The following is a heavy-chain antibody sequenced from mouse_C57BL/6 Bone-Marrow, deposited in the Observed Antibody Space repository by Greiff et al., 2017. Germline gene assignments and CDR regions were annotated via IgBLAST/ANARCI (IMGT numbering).Heavy chain of an antibody. CDR2: IYPGSGST. CDR1: GYTFTSYW. V-gene: IGHV1-55*01. Sequence: QVQLKQPGAELVKPGASVKMSCKASGYTFTSYWITWVKQRPGQGLEWIGDIYPGSGSTNYNEKFKSKATLTVDTSSSTAYMQLSSLTSEDSAVYYCARDTAQATYAMDYWGQGTSVTVSS. J-gene: IGHJ4*01. D-gene: IGHD3-2*02. CDR3: ARDTAQATYAMDY.